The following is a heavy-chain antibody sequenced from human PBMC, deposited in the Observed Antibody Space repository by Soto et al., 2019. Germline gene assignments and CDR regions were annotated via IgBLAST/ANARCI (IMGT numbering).Heavy chain of an antibody. CDR1: GYTFTTYG. J-gene: IGHJ6*02. CDR3: ARDKRPTFYYNGMDV. V-gene: IGHV1-18*04. Sequence: QVQLVQSGAEVKKPGASVKVTCRASGYTFTTYGVNWVRQAPGQGLEWMGWISPYNANTNYARKFQGRVTLTTETSASTAHMELRSLTSDDTAVYYCARDKRPTFYYNGMDVWGQGTTVTVSS. CDR2: ISPYNANT.